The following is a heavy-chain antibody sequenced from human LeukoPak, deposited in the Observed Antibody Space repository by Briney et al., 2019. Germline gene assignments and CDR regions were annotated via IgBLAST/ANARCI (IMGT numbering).Heavy chain of an antibody. CDR1: GYTFTSYD. Sequence: ASVKVSCKASGYTFTSYDINWVRQATGQGLEWMGWMNPNSGNTGYAQKFQGRVTTTTDESTSTAYMELSSLRSEDTAVYYCAREVVVPYMDVWGKGTTVTVSS. CDR2: MNPNSGNT. CDR3: AREVVVPYMDV. V-gene: IGHV1-8*01. J-gene: IGHJ6*03. D-gene: IGHD2-2*01.